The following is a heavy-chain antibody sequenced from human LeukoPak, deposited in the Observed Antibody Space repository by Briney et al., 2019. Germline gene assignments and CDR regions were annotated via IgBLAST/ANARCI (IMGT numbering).Heavy chain of an antibody. V-gene: IGHV3-74*01. D-gene: IGHD2-15*01. CDR3: ARALPAFNI. CDR2: INTYASST. CDR1: GFTFSPYW. Sequence: PGGSLTLSCAASGFTFSPYWMHCVRQAPAKGLVWVSRINTYASSTNYADSVNGRFTISRDNAKNTLYLQMNSLRAEDTAVYYCARALPAFNICGQGTMVTASS. J-gene: IGHJ3*02.